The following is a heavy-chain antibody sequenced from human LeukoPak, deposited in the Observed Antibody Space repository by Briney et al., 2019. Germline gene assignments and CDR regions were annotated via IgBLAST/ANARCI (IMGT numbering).Heavy chain of an antibody. J-gene: IGHJ4*02. Sequence: PSETLSLTCAVSGGSVSSGRFYWSWIRQPPGLRLEWIGSLSYTGDTNYNPSLGSRVTMSRDTSKNEFSLKLSSVTTADRAIYYCARDPMGTTDDIWGQGLLVTVSS. CDR2: LSYTGDT. CDR3: ARDPMGTTDDI. CDR1: GGSVSSGRFY. D-gene: IGHD2/OR15-2a*01. V-gene: IGHV4-61*01.